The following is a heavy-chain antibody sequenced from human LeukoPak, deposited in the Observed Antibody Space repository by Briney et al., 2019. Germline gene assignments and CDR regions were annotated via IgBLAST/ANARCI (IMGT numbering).Heavy chain of an antibody. Sequence: ASVKVSCKASGYTFTSYAMHWVRQAPGQRLEWMGWINAGNGNTKYSQKFQGRVTITRDTSASTAYMELSSLRSEDTAVYYCVRGHYYDSSGYSLEAFDIWGQGTMVTVSS. CDR1: GYTFTSYA. CDR3: VRGHYYDSSGYSLEAFDI. CDR2: INAGNGNT. D-gene: IGHD3-22*01. V-gene: IGHV1-3*01. J-gene: IGHJ3*02.